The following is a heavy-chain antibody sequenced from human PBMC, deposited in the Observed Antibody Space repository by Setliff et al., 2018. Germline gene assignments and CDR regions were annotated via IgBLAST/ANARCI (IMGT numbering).Heavy chain of an antibody. CDR3: ARSVVVIAYDAFDI. J-gene: IGHJ3*02. V-gene: IGHV4-38-2*01. CDR1: GYSIRNGYY. D-gene: IGHD2-21*01. Sequence: PSETLSLTCGVSGYSIRNGYYWAWIRQPPGKGLEWIGSIYHGGTTYYSPSLKTRVTMSVDPSKNQFSLKLSSVTAADTAVYYCARSVVVIAYDAFDIWGQGTMVTVSS. CDR2: IYHGGTT.